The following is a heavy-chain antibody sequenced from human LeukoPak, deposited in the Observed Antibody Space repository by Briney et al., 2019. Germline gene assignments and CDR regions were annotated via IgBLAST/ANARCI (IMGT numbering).Heavy chain of an antibody. D-gene: IGHD6-13*01. CDR2: IFHTGST. J-gene: IGHJ4*02. V-gene: IGHV4-4*02. CDR3: ARESAGGIDH. Sequence: SETLSLTCAVSGDSISNSNWWSWVRQPPGKGLEWIGYIFHTGSTNYNPSLKSRVTTSVDKSKNQFSLRLISVTAADTAVYYCARESAGGIDHWGQGTLVTVSS. CDR1: GDSISNSNW.